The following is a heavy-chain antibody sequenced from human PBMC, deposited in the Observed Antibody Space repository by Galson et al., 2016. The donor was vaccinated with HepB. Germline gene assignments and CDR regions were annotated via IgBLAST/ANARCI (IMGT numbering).Heavy chain of an antibody. CDR2: IYHSGST. J-gene: IGHJ6*02. CDR3: ARVQSAFFYAMDA. D-gene: IGHD3-3*02. V-gene: IGHV4-4*02. Sequence: ETLSLTCAVSGASISSTNWWSWVRQPPGKGLEWIGEIYHSGSTNYNPSLKSRVIMSVDKSKKELSLKLSSVTAADTAVYYCARVQSAFFYAMDAWGQGTTVTVSS. CDR1: GASISSTNW.